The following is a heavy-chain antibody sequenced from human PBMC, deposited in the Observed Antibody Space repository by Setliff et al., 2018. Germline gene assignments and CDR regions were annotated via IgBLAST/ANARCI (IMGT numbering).Heavy chain of an antibody. J-gene: IGHJ4*02. CDR2: INYSGST. V-gene: IGHV4-59*02. CDR3: ARGGTYRYFDY. Sequence: PSETLSLTCSVSGGAVSGDYWTWIRQPPGKGLEYIGYINYSGSTNYNPSLKSRVTISGGTSRNQVSLRLSSVTAADTAVYYCARGGTYRYFDYWGQGALVTVSS. CDR1: GGAVSGDY.